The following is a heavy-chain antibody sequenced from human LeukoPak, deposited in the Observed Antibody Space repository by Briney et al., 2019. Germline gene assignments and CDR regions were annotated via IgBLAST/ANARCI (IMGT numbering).Heavy chain of an antibody. Sequence: SSETLSLTCSVSGGSISSGDHYWSWIRQPPGTGLEWIGYMYYSGSTYYNPSLKSRVTISADTSKNQFSLKLSSVTAADTAVYYCARGSGVWSGLHYFDYWGQGTLVTVSS. J-gene: IGHJ4*02. D-gene: IGHD3-3*01. CDR2: MYYSGST. CDR1: GGSISSGDHY. CDR3: ARGSGVWSGLHYFDY. V-gene: IGHV4-30-4*08.